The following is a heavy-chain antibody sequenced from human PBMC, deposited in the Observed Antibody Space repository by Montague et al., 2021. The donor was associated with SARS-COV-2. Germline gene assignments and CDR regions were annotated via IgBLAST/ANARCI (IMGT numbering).Heavy chain of an antibody. D-gene: IGHD3/OR15-3a*01. CDR3: ATGINYYDFLALQS. CDR2: IIHTEST. J-gene: IGHJ4*02. CDR1: GGSIDSGNW. Sequence: SETLSLTCTVSGGSIDSGNWWSWVRQTPGKGLEWMGEIIHTESTNFNKSLKTRVAMSVDKSRNQFSLKLTSLTAADTAVYYCATGINYYDFLALQSWGQGALVIVSS. V-gene: IGHV4-4*02.